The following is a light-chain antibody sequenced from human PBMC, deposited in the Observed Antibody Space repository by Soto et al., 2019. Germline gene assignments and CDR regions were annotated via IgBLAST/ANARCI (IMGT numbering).Light chain of an antibody. V-gene: IGLV2-14*01. CDR3: SSYTICSTLV. Sequence: QSALTQPASVSGSPGQSITISCTGTSRDVGGYNYVSWYQQHPGKAPKLMIYDVSDRPSGVSNRFSGSKSGNTASLPISGLQAEYGADYYFSSYTICSTLVFGGGTKLTVL. J-gene: IGLJ2*01. CDR2: DVS. CDR1: SRDVGGYNY.